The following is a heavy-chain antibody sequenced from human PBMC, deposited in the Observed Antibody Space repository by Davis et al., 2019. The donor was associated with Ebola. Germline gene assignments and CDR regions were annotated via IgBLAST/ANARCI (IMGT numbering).Heavy chain of an antibody. CDR2: VHDSGST. CDR1: GGSVSSGYYY. J-gene: IGHJ4*02. V-gene: IGHV4-61*01. D-gene: IGHD6-13*01. CDR3: ARGGSWYCLDC. Sequence: SETLSLTCTVSGGSVSSGYYYWSWIRQPPGKGLEWIGYVHDSGSTNYKLSLESRVAISIDTSKNQFSLKLSSVTAADTAVYYCARGGSWYCLDCWGQGTLVTVSS.